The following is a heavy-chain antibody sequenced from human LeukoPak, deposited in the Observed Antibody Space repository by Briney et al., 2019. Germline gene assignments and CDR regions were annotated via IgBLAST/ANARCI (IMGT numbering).Heavy chain of an antibody. CDR3: ARQISRYCSGGSCYSGWEFYFDS. CDR1: GFTFSSYE. Sequence: GGSLRLSCAASGFTFSSYEMNWVRQAPGKGMEWVSYISSSGRSIQYADSVKGRFTISRDNAKTSLYLQMNSLRAEDTAVYHCARQISRYCSGGSCYSGWEFYFDSWGQGTPVTVSS. V-gene: IGHV3-48*03. CDR2: ISSSGRSI. J-gene: IGHJ4*02. D-gene: IGHD2-15*01.